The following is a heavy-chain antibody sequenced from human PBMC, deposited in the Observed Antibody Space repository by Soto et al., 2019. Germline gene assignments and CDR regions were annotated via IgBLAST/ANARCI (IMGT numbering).Heavy chain of an antibody. CDR1: FGDYD. J-gene: IGHJ5*02. V-gene: IGHV4-34*01. D-gene: IGHD3-10*01. CDR2: INHSGST. Sequence: FGDYDLSSIRQPPGKGLEWIGEINHSGSTNYNPSIKSRVTISVDTSKNQFSLTLSSVTAADTAVYYCAREEAVRIERWFDPWGQGTLVTVSS. CDR3: AREEAVRIERWFDP.